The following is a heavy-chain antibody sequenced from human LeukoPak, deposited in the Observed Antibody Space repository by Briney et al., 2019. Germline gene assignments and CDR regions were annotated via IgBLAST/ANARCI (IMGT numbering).Heavy chain of an antibody. Sequence: PGGSLRLSCAASGFTFSSYAMSWVRQAPGKGLEWVSAISGSGGSTYYADSVKGRFTISKDNSKNTLYLQMNSLRAEDTAVYYCAEAYCGGACYSGVDFFDYWGQGTLVTVSS. CDR2: ISGSGGST. D-gene: IGHD2-21*02. CDR1: GFTFSSYA. CDR3: AEAYCGGACYSGVDFFDY. J-gene: IGHJ4*02. V-gene: IGHV3-23*01.